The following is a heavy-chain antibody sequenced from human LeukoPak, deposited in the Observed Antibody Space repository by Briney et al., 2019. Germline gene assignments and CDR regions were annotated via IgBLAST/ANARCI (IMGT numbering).Heavy chain of an antibody. V-gene: IGHV3-21*04. Sequence: GGSLRLSCAASGFTFSSYSMNWVRQAPGKGLEWVSSISGSSSSIYYADSVKGRFTISRDNSKNMLYLQMNSLRAEDTAVYYCAKGSRDTDYWGQGTLVTVSS. J-gene: IGHJ4*02. CDR2: ISGSSSSI. CDR3: AKGSRDTDY. CDR1: GFTFSSYS. D-gene: IGHD3-10*01.